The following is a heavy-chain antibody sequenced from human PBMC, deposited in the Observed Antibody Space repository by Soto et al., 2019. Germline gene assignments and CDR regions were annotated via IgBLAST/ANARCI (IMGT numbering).Heavy chain of an antibody. J-gene: IGHJ3*02. CDR3: ARCGSGYCDAFDI. V-gene: IGHV1-18*01. Sequence: ASVKVSCKASGYSFTSHAMHWVRQAPGQGLEWMGWISAYNGNTNYAQKLQGRVTMTTDTSTSTAYMELRSLRSDDTAVYYCARCGSGYCDAFDIWGQGTMVTVSS. CDR1: GYSFTSHA. CDR2: ISAYNGNT. D-gene: IGHD3-22*01.